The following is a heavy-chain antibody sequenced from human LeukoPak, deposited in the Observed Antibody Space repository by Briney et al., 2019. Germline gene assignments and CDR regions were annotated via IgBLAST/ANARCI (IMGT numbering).Heavy chain of an antibody. CDR1: GFTFSTYW. V-gene: IGHV3-74*01. CDR2: INSDGSNT. D-gene: IGHD3-10*01. CDR3: ASGVSIWLGNAFDF. J-gene: IGHJ3*01. Sequence: GGSLRLSCAASGFTFSTYWRHWARQDPGKGLVWVSRINSDGSNTIYADSVKGRFTISRDNAKNTLYLQMNSLRPEDTAVYYCASGVSIWLGNAFDFWGQGTMVTVSS.